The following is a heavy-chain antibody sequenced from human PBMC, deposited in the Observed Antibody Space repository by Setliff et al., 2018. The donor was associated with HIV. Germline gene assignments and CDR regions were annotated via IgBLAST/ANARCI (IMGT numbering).Heavy chain of an antibody. CDR3: AKNARDYYYYYMDV. V-gene: IGHV3-48*01. Sequence: GSLRLSCAASGFTFSSYSMNWVRQAPGKGLEWVSYIRSSSSTIYYAESVKGRFTISRDNSKNTLYLQMNSLRTEDTAVYYCAKNARDYYYYYMDVWGKGTTVTVAS. CDR2: IRSSSSTI. J-gene: IGHJ6*03. CDR1: GFTFSSYS.